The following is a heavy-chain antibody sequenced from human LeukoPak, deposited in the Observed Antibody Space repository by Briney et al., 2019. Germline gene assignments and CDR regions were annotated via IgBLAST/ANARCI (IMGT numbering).Heavy chain of an antibody. CDR2: IYHSGST. Sequence: SETLSLTCAVSGYSISSGYYWGWIRQPPGTGLEWIGSIYHSGSTYYNPSLKSRVTISVDTAKDQFSLKLRSVTAADTAVYYCAGVRIAAAGTASNWFDPWGQGTLVTVSS. D-gene: IGHD6-13*01. J-gene: IGHJ5*02. V-gene: IGHV4-38-2*01. CDR1: GYSISSGYY. CDR3: AGVRIAAAGTASNWFDP.